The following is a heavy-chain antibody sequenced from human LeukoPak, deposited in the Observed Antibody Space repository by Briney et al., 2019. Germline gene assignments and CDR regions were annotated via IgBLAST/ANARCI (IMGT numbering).Heavy chain of an antibody. J-gene: IGHJ4*02. CDR2: IYYSGST. Sequence: SETLSLTCTVSGGSISSSSYYWGWIRQPPGKGLEWIGSIYYSGSTYYNPSLKSRVTISVDTSKNQFSLKLSSVTAADTAVDYCARHSSSWYSWYYWGQGTLVTVSS. D-gene: IGHD6-13*01. CDR3: ARHSSSWYSWYY. V-gene: IGHV4-39*01. CDR1: GGSISSSSYY.